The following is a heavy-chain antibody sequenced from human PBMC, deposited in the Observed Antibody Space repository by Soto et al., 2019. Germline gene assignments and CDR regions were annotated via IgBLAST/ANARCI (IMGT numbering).Heavy chain of an antibody. D-gene: IGHD2-21*02. Sequence: QVQLVQSGAEVKKPGASVKVSCKASGYTFTSYYMHWVRQAPGQGLEWMGIINPSGGSTSYAQKFQGRVTMTRDTSTSTVYMELSSLRSEDTAVYYCARTYCGGDCFLPLDYWGQGTLVTVSS. J-gene: IGHJ4*02. CDR3: ARTYCGGDCFLPLDY. V-gene: IGHV1-46*01. CDR1: GYTFTSYY. CDR2: INPSGGST.